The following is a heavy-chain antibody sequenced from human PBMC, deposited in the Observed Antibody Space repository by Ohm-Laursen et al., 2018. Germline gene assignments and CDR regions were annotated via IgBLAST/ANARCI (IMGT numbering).Heavy chain of an antibody. CDR1: GGSISSYY. CDR3: ARGSPASSRGNFDY. CDR2: IYYSGST. D-gene: IGHD6-6*01. J-gene: IGHJ4*02. V-gene: IGHV4-59*12. Sequence: TLSLTCTVSGGSISSYYWSWIRQSPGKGLEWIGYIYYSGSTNYNPSPKSRVTISVDTSKNQFSLKLSSVAAADTAVYYCARGSPASSRGNFDYWGQGTLVTVSS.